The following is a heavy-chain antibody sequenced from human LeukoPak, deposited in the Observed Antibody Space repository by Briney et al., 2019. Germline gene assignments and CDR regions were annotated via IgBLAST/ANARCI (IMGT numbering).Heavy chain of an antibody. J-gene: IGHJ4*02. Sequence: GASVKVSCKASGYTFTSYAMHWVRQAPGQRLEWMGWINAGNGNTKYLQKFQGRVTITRDTSASTAYMELSSLRSEDTAVYYCARAICALYYFDYWGQGTLVTVSS. V-gene: IGHV1-3*01. D-gene: IGHD3-16*01. CDR3: ARAICALYYFDY. CDR2: INAGNGNT. CDR1: GYTFTSYA.